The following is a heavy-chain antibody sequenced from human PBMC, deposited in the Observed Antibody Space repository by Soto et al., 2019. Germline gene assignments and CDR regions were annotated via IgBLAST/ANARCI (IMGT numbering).Heavy chain of an antibody. CDR3: AKRFSGRAPLGPMVRGVHDAFDI. Sequence: QVQLVESGGGVVQPGRSLRLSCAASGFTFSSYAMHWVRQAPGKGLEWVAVISYDGSNKYYADSVKGRFTISRDNSKNTLYLQMNSLRAEDTAVYYCAKRFSGRAPLGPMVRGVHDAFDIWGQGTMVTVSS. CDR2: ISYDGSNK. J-gene: IGHJ3*02. CDR1: GFTFSSYA. D-gene: IGHD3-10*01. V-gene: IGHV3-30-3*02.